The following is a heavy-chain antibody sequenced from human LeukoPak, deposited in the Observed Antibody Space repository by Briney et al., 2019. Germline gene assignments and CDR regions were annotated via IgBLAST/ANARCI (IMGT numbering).Heavy chain of an antibody. CDR1: GFTFSSYS. J-gene: IGHJ4*02. Sequence: GGSLRLSCAASGFTFSSYSMNWVRQAPGKGLEWVSYISSSSSTIYYADSVKGRFTISRDNAKNSLYLQMNSLRAEDTAVYYCARDRASKWELLGFMDYWGQGTLVTVSS. CDR2: ISSSSSTI. V-gene: IGHV3-48*01. CDR3: ARDRASKWELLGFMDY. D-gene: IGHD1-26*01.